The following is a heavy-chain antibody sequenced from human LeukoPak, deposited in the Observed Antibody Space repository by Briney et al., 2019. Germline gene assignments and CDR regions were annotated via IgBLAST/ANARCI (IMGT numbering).Heavy chain of an antibody. CDR2: IGLTDTTI. CDR1: GFTFSDYY. CDR3: ARLKLGYWYFDL. D-gene: IGHD7-27*01. J-gene: IGHJ2*01. Sequence: GGSLRLSCAASGFTFSDYYTSWIRQVPGKGLEWVSYIGLTDTTIYYADSLKGRFAISRDNAKNSLYLHTHSLRAEDTAIYYCARLKLGYWYFDLWGRGTLLTVSS. V-gene: IGHV3-11*01.